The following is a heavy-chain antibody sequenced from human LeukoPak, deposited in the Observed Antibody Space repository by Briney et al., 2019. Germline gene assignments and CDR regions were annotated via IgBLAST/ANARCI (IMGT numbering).Heavy chain of an antibody. D-gene: IGHD5-12*01. J-gene: IGHJ4*02. V-gene: IGHV3-21*01. Sequence: GGSLRLSCAASGFTFSSYGMNWVRQAPGKGLEWVSSISSSSTYIYRADSLKGRFTISRDNAKNSLYLQMNSLRAEDTAVYYCARSRGDSGYDAPGYWGQGTLVTVSS. CDR2: ISSSSTYI. CDR3: ARSRGDSGYDAPGY. CDR1: GFTFSSYG.